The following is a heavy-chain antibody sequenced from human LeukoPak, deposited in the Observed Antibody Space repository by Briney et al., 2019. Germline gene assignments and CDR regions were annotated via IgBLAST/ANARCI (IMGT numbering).Heavy chain of an antibody. J-gene: IGHJ4*02. Sequence: PGGSLRLSCAASGFTFGSYAMSWVRQAPGKGLEWVSAISGSGGSTYYADSVKGRFTISRDNSKNTLYLQMNSLRAEDTAVYYCAKLIQVYCGGDCYSDYWGQGTLVTVSS. D-gene: IGHD2-21*02. V-gene: IGHV3-23*01. CDR1: GFTFGSYA. CDR2: ISGSGGST. CDR3: AKLIQVYCGGDCYSDY.